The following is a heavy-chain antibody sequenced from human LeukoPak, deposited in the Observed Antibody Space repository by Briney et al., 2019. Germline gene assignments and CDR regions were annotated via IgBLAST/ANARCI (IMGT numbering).Heavy chain of an antibody. V-gene: IGHV1-69*13. CDR2: IIPIFGTA. CDR1: GGTFSSYA. CDR3: AIGVWDSSGYYMETNWFDP. J-gene: IGHJ5*02. Sequence: SVKVSCKASGGTFSSYAISWVRQAPGQGLEWMGGIIPIFGTANYAQKFQGRVTITADESTSTAYMGLSSLRSEDTAVYYCAIGVWDSSGYYMETNWFDPWGQGTLVTVSS. D-gene: IGHD3-22*01.